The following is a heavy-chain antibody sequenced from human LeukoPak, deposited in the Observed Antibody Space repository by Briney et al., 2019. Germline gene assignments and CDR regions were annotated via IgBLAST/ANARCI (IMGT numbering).Heavy chain of an antibody. V-gene: IGHV4-34*01. D-gene: IGHD6-19*01. CDR3: ARHGRQWLAPLGV. Sequence: PSETLSLTCAVYGGSFSGHSWSWIRQAPGKGLEWIGEISHTGGINYNPSLKSRVTISVDTSKNQFSLKLNSVTAADTAVYYCARHGRQWLAPLGVWGKGTTVTVSS. CDR2: ISHTGGI. CDR1: GGSFSGHS. J-gene: IGHJ6*04.